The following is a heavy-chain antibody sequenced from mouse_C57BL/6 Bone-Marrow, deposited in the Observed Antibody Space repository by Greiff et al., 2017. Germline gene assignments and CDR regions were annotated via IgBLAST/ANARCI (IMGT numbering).Heavy chain of an antibody. CDR1: GFTFSNYW. CDR2: IRLKSDNYAT. Sequence: EVKLMESGGGLVQPGGSMKLSCVASGFTFSNYWMNWVRQSPEKGLEWVAQIRLKSDNYATHYAESVKGGFTISRDDSKSSVYLQMNNLRAEDTGIYYCTVITTVHFDYWGQGTTLTVSS. D-gene: IGHD1-1*01. V-gene: IGHV6-3*01. J-gene: IGHJ2*01. CDR3: TVITTVHFDY.